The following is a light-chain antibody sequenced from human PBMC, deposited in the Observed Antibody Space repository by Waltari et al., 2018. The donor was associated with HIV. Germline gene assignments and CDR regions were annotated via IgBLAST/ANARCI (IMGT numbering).Light chain of an antibody. Sequence: QSALTPPAPVSGSPGQSITISCTGTNSDVGSYYLVLWYQQHPGKAPQLMIYEVTKRPSGVSSRFSGSKTGNTASLTISGLQPEDEADYYCYSYAGREGLLHVFGTGTKVTVL. CDR2: EVT. J-gene: IGLJ1*01. CDR1: NSDVGSYYL. V-gene: IGLV2-23*02. CDR3: YSYAGREGLLHV.